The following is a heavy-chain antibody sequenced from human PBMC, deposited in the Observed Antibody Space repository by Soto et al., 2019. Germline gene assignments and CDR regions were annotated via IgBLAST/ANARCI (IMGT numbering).Heavy chain of an antibody. CDR3: AHCPVHLVPFNLFDP. J-gene: IGHJ5*02. V-gene: IGHV2-5*02. D-gene: IGHD2-8*01. Sequence: QITLKESGPTLVKPTQTLTLTCTFSGFSLSTSGVGVGWIRQPPGKALEWLALIYWDDDKRYRPSVKSRLTITKDTYKIHVRLTTTYMDHVDTVTYYCAHCPVHLVPFNLFDPWGQGTLVTVSS. CDR1: GFSLSTSGVG. CDR2: IYWDDDK.